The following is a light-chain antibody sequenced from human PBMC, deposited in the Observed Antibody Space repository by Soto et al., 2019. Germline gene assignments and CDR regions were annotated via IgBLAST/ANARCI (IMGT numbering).Light chain of an antibody. CDR3: QQYNNWPPIT. CDR2: DAY. Sequence: EIVMTQSPATLSVSPGETATLSCRASQSVSGNLAWYQQKPGQAPRLLIYDAYTSDTGIPARFSGSGSGTEFTLAISSLQSEDFAVYYCQQYNNWPPITFGEGTRLDIK. J-gene: IGKJ5*01. V-gene: IGKV3-15*01. CDR1: QSVSGN.